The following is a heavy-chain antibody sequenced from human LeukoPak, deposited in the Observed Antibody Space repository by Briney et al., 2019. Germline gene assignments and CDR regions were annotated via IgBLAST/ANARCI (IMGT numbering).Heavy chain of an antibody. D-gene: IGHD3-16*01. Sequence: SQTLSLTCAISGDSVSSNSAAWNWIRQSPSRGLEWLGRTYYRSKWYNDYAVSVKSRITINPDTSKNQFSLQLNSVTPEDTAVYYCARVTGIRGSHPPYYFDYWGQGTLVTVSS. CDR3: ARVTGIRGSHPPYYFDY. CDR2: TYYRSKWYN. V-gene: IGHV6-1*01. CDR1: GDSVSSNSAA. J-gene: IGHJ4*02.